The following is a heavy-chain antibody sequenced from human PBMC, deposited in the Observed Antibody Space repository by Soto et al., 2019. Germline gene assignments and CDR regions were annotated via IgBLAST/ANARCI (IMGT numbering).Heavy chain of an antibody. CDR1: GGSISSSNW. CDR3: GRIAAADDYYYYGRDV. J-gene: IGHJ6*02. Sequence: PSETLSLTCAVSGGSISSSNWCSWLRHPPRTGLEWIGETYHSGSTNYNPSLKSLVTISVAKSKNQFSLKLSSVTAADTPVHYCGRIAAADDYYYYGRDVWDQGTTVTV. D-gene: IGHD6-13*01. V-gene: IGHV4-4*02. CDR2: TYHSGST.